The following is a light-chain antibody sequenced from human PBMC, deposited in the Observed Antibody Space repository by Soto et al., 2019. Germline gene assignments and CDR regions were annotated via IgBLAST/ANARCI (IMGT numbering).Light chain of an antibody. V-gene: IGKV1-39*01. CDR1: QSISTW. Sequence: QVVPSQSTLSASVGDSVTITCRASQSISTWLAWYQQKTGKAPKLLIYAASTLQSGVPSRFSGSASETDFTLTISSLQPEDFATYSCQQNYSAAWTFGQGTKVDIK. CDR3: QQNYSAAWT. J-gene: IGKJ1*01. CDR2: AAS.